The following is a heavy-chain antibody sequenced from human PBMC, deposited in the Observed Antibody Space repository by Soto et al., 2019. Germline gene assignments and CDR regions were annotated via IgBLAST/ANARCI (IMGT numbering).Heavy chain of an antibody. D-gene: IGHD3-22*01. CDR3: AKEKYYYDSSGSVDY. V-gene: IGHV3-30*18. CDR1: GFTFSSYG. CDR2: ISYDGSNK. Sequence: PGGSLRLSCAASGFTFSSYGMHWVRQAPGKGLEWVAVISYDGSNKYYADSVKGRFTISRDNSKNTLYLQMNSLRAEDTAVYYCAKEKYYYDSSGSVDYWGQGTLVTVS. J-gene: IGHJ4*02.